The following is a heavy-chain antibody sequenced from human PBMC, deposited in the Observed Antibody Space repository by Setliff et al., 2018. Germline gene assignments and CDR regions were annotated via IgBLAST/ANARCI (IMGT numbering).Heavy chain of an antibody. CDR1: GYSINSGYY. V-gene: IGHV4-38-2*02. J-gene: IGHJ6*03. CDR2: IYRDGNT. Sequence: SETLSLTCAVSGYSINSGYYWGWIRQSPGKGLEWIGSIYRDGNTYYNPSLRSRVTISVDTSKNQFSLNLSSVTAADTAVYYCARDGYGDDWNTFVDVYYYYMDVWGKGTTVTVLL. CDR3: ARDGYGDDWNTFVDVYYYYMDV. D-gene: IGHD5-18*01.